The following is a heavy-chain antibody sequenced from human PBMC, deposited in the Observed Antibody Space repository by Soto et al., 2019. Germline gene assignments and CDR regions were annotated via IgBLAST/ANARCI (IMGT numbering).Heavy chain of an antibody. CDR3: ARQEIAAAAGTWYFDY. J-gene: IGHJ4*02. V-gene: IGHV1-69*13. CDR2: IIPIFGTA. CDR1: GYAFTYYY. Sequence: SVKVSCKDSGYAFTYYYVHWVRQAPGQGLEWMGGIIPIFGTANYAQKFQGRVTITADESTSTAYMELSSLRSEDTAVYYCARQEIAAAAGTWYFDYWGQGTLVTVSS. D-gene: IGHD6-13*01.